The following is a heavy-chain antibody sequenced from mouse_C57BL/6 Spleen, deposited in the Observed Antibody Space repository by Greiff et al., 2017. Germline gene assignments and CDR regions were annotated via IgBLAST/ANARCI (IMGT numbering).Heavy chain of an antibody. V-gene: IGHV2-9-1*01. CDR3: ARLLPSGGDYFDY. J-gene: IGHJ2*01. Sequence: VHLVESGPGLVAPSQSLSITCTVSGFSLTSYAISWVRQPPGKGLEWLGVIWTGGGTNYNSALKSRLSISKDNSKSQVFLKMNSLQTDDTARYYCARLLPSGGDYFDYWGQGTTLTVSS. CDR1: GFSLTSYA. D-gene: IGHD2-3*01. CDR2: IWTGGGT.